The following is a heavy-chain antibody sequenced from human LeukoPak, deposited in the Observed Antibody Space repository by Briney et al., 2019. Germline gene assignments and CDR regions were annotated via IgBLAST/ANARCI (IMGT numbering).Heavy chain of an antibody. V-gene: IGHV4-34*01. CDR1: GGSFSGYY. Sequence: SETLSLTCAVYGGSFSGYYWSWIPHPPGKGLEWFGEFNHSGSTNYNPSLKSRVTISVDTSKNQFSLKLSSVTAADTAVYYCARGPMVRGVIIRGNWFDPWGQGTLVTVSS. CDR2: FNHSGST. J-gene: IGHJ5*02. D-gene: IGHD3-10*01. CDR3: ARGPMVRGVIIRGNWFDP.